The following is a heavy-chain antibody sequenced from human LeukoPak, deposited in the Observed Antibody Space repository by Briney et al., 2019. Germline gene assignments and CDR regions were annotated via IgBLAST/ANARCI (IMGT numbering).Heavy chain of an antibody. CDR2: IYPGDSDT. CDR1: GYIFSTYW. D-gene: IGHD3-22*01. Sequence: GESLQISCKGSGYIFSTYWIAWVRQVPGKGLEWMGIIYPGDSDTRYSPPFQGQVTISADKSVSTAYLHWSSLKASDTAIYYCARPNITSYYDSRGSDAFDVWGQGTMVTVSS. J-gene: IGHJ3*01. CDR3: ARPNITSYYDSRGSDAFDV. V-gene: IGHV5-51*01.